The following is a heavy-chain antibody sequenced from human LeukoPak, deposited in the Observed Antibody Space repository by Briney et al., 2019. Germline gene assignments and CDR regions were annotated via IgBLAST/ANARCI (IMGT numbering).Heavy chain of an antibody. CDR3: ARDLVGSHTSYSSGAWDY. CDR2: IIPIFDTA. J-gene: IGHJ4*02. CDR1: GGTFSNYA. V-gene: IGHV1-69*13. Sequence: SVKVSCKASGGTFSNYAISWVRQAPGQGLEWMGGIIPIFDTADYAQKFQGRLTITAHESTSTAYMELSSLRAEDTAVYYCARDLVGSHTSYSSGAWDYWGQGTLVTVSS. D-gene: IGHD3-9*01.